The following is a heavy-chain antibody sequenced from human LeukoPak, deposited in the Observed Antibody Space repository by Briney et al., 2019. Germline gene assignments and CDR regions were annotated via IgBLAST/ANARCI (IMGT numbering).Heavy chain of an antibody. V-gene: IGHV3-23*01. Sequence: GSLRLSCAASGFTVSSFGMSWVRQAPGKGLEWVSAISGGGYSTYYADSVKGRFTISRDNSKNTLYLQMNSLRAEDTAVYYCAKDSPVLTYWGQGTLVTVSS. CDR1: GFTVSSFG. J-gene: IGHJ4*02. CDR2: ISGGGYST. CDR3: AKDSPVLTY.